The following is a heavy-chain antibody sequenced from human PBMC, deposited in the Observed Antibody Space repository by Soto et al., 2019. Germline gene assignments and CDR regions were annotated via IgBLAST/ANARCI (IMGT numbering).Heavy chain of an antibody. CDR2: IWYDGTQK. Sequence: QVQLEESGGGVVQPGRSLRLSCEASGFTFNTYSMHWVRQPPGKGLEWLAAIWYDGTQKYYADSVKGRFIISRDNSKKTLYLEMSSLRAEDTAVYYCARAGGTTVTGLWHFDSWGQGTLVTVSS. CDR3: ARAGGTTVTGLWHFDS. V-gene: IGHV3-33*01. J-gene: IGHJ4*02. D-gene: IGHD4-17*01. CDR1: GFTFNTYS.